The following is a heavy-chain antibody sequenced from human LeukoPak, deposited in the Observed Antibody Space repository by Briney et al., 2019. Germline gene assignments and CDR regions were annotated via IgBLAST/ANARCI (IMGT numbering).Heavy chain of an antibody. CDR3: ARLVGRDIVVVPAAMGSPPRTFDY. J-gene: IGHJ4*02. CDR2: ISSNGGST. V-gene: IGHV3-64*01. D-gene: IGHD2-2*01. CDR1: GFTFSSYA. Sequence: GGSLRLSCAASGFTFSSYAMHWVRQAPGRGLEYVSAISSNGGSTYYANSVKGRFTISRDNSKNTLYLQMGSLRAEDMAVYYCARLVGRDIVVVPAAMGSPPRTFDYWGQGTLVTVSS.